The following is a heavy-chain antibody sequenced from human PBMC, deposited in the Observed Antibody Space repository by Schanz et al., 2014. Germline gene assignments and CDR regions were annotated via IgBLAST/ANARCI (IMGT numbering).Heavy chain of an antibody. CDR3: ARDRRNADLDY. Sequence: EMQLLESGGGLAQPGGSLRLSCTASGFTFSSYSMNWVRQAPGKGLEWVSYVSRSTPDIYYADSVKGRFTISRDNAKNSLYLEMNSLRAEDTALYYCARDRRNADLDYWGQGTLVTVSS. V-gene: IGHV3-48*01. D-gene: IGHD1-1*01. CDR2: VSRSTPDI. CDR1: GFTFSSYS. J-gene: IGHJ4*02.